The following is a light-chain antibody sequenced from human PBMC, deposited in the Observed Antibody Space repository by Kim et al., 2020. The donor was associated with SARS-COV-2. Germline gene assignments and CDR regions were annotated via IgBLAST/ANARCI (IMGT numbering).Light chain of an antibody. CDR2: KVS. CDR1: QSLVYSDGNTY. V-gene: IGKV2-30*01. Sequence: DVVMTQSPLSLPVTLGQPASISCRSSQSLVYSDGNTYLNWFQQRPGQSPRRLIYKVSNRDSGVPDRFSGSGSGTDFTLKISRVKAGDVGVYYCMQGIHPITFGQGTRLEIK. J-gene: IGKJ5*01. CDR3: MQGIHPIT.